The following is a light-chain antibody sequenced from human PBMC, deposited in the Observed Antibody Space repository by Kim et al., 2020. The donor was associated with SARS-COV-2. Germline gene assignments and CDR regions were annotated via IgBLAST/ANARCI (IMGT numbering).Light chain of an antibody. CDR2: QDS. CDR1: KLGDKY. Sequence: SYELTQPPSVSVSPGQTASITCSGDKLGDKYASXYQQKPGQSPVLVIYQDSKRPSGIPERFSGANSGNTATLTISGTQAMDEADYYCQAWDSSYVFGTGT. V-gene: IGLV3-1*01. J-gene: IGLJ1*01. CDR3: QAWDSSYV.